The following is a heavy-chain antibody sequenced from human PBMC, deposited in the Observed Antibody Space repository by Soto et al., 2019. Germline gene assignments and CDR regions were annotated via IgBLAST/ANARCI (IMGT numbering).Heavy chain of an antibody. D-gene: IGHD2-2*02. V-gene: IGHV6-1*01. CDR1: GDSVSSNSAA. CDR2: TYYRSKWYN. J-gene: IGHJ6*02. CDR3: AREGYCSSTRCYRDYYYGMDV. Sequence: SQTLSLTCAISGDSVSSNSAAWNWIRQSPSRGLEWLGRTYYRSKWYNDYAVSVKSRITINPDTSKNQFSLQLNSVTPEDTAVYYCAREGYCSSTRCYRDYYYGMDVWGQGTTVTVSS.